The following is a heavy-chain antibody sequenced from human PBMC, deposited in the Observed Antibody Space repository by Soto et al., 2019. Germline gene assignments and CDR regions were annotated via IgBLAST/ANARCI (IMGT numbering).Heavy chain of an antibody. D-gene: IGHD3-22*01. CDR3: AREEGDSSGYYLGYYGMDV. Sequence: GGSLRLSCAASGFTFSSYAMHWVRQAPGKGLEWVAVISYDGSNKYYADSVKGRFTISRDNSKNTLYLQMNSLRAEDTAVYYCAREEGDSSGYYLGYYGMDVWGQGTTVTVSS. V-gene: IGHV3-30-3*01. CDR1: GFTFSSYA. J-gene: IGHJ6*02. CDR2: ISYDGSNK.